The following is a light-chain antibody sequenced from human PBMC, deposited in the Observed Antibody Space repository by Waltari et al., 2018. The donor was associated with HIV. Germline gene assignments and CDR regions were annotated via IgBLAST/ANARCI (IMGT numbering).Light chain of an antibody. CDR3: GTWDSSLSLV. CDR2: DNN. J-gene: IGLJ2*01. CDR1: SSNIGNNY. V-gene: IGLV1-51*01. Sequence: QSVLTQPPSVSAAPGQKVTISCSGSSSNIGNNYVSWYQQLPGTAPKLLIYDNNTRPAGIPDLFSGSKSGTSATLGITGLQTGDEADYYCGTWDSSLSLVFGGGTKLTVL.